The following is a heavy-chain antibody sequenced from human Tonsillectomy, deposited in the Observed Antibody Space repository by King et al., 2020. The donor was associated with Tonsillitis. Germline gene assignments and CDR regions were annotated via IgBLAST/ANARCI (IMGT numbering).Heavy chain of an antibody. V-gene: IGHV3-43*02. CDR2: ISGDDGST. D-gene: IGHD3-22*01. CDR3: AKGLYCITMIGVLPACFNYMDV. Sequence: VQLVESGGGVVQPGGSLRLSCAASGFSFDDYARHWVRQAAGKGLEWGSLISGDDGSTYYGASVKGRFTNSRGNSKNSLYLQMNSLRTEDTALYFCAKGLYCITMIGVLPACFNYMDVWGKGTTVTVSS. CDR1: GFSFDDYA. J-gene: IGHJ6*03.